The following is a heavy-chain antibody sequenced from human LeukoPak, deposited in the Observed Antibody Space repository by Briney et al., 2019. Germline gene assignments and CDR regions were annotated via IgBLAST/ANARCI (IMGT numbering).Heavy chain of an antibody. J-gene: IGHJ4*02. Sequence: ASVKVSCKASGYTFTGYYMHWVRQAPGQGLEWMGWINPNSGGTNYAQKFQGRVTMTRDTSISTAYMELSRLRSDDTAVYYCARARIQLWYSLDYWGQGTLVTVSS. CDR1: GYTFTGYY. D-gene: IGHD5-18*01. V-gene: IGHV1-2*02. CDR3: ARARIQLWYSLDY. CDR2: INPNSGGT.